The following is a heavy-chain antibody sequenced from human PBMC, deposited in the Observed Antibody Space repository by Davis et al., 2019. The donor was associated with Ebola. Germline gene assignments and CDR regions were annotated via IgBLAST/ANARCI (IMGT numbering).Heavy chain of an antibody. D-gene: IGHD3-9*01. CDR3: ARLGPRDVLRYFDWLGNFDY. J-gene: IGHJ4*02. CDR2: INWNGGST. CDR1: GFTFDDYA. Sequence: GESLKISCVASGFTFDDYAMSWVRQAPGKGLEWLSGINWNGGSTGYVDSVKGRFTISRDNAKNSLYLRMNSLRTEDTAVYYCARLGPRDVLRYFDWLGNFDYWGQGTLVTVSS. V-gene: IGHV3-20*04.